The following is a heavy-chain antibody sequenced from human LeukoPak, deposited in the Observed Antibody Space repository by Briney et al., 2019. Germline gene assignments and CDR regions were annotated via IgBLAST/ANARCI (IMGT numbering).Heavy chain of an antibody. CDR1: GGSISSGGYY. V-gene: IGHV4-31*03. D-gene: IGHD4-11*01. J-gene: IGHJ6*02. CDR3: ARDRDDYSNYEKDYYYYYGMDV. CDR2: IYYSGST. Sequence: PSQTLSLTCTVSGGSISSGGYYWSWIRQHPGKGLEWIGYIYYSGSTYYNPSLKSRVTISVDTSKNQFSLKLSSVIAADTAVYYCARDRDDYSNYEKDYYYYYGMDVWGQGTTVTVSS.